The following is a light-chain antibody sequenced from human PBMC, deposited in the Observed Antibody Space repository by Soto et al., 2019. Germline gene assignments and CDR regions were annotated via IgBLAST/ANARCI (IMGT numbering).Light chain of an antibody. CDR1: SGSIASNY. CDR2: DDY. V-gene: IGLV6-57*01. Sequence: NFMLTQPHSVSESPGKTVTISCTRSSGSIASNYVQWYQQRPGSFPPIVIYDDYQRPSGVPDRFSGSIDSSSNSASLTISGLKTEDEADYYCQSYGSTTVIFGGGTKLTVL. J-gene: IGLJ2*01. CDR3: QSYGSTTVI.